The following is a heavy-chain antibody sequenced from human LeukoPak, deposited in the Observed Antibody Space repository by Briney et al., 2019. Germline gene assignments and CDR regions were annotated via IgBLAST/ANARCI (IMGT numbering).Heavy chain of an antibody. CDR1: GYRFGTYW. V-gene: IGHV5-51*01. J-gene: IGHJ4*02. Sequence: GESLKISCKGSGYRFGTYWIAWVRQMPGKGLTWMGIIYPGDSDTRYSPSFQGQVTISADKSISTAFLRWTSLQASDTAMYYCAIAPPSYDILTGYYGGAFDNWGQGTLVTVSS. CDR3: AIAPPSYDILTGYYGGAFDN. CDR2: IYPGDSDT. D-gene: IGHD3-9*01.